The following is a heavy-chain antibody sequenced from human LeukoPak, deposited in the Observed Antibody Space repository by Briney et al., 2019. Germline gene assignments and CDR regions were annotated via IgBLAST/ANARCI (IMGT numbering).Heavy chain of an antibody. J-gene: IGHJ5*02. CDR2: IWYDGSNK. CDR3: AGARNDYDSSGISALDL. CDR1: GFTFSSYG. Sequence: PGKSLRLSCAASGFTFSSYGMHWVRQAPGKGLEWVAVIWYDGSNKYCADSVKGRFTISRDNSKNTLYLQVNSLRAEDTAVYYCAGARNDYDSSGISALDLWGQGTLVTVSS. D-gene: IGHD3-22*01. V-gene: IGHV3-33*01.